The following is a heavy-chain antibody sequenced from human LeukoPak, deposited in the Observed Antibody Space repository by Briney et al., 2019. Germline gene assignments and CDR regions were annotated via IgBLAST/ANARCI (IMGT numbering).Heavy chain of an antibody. D-gene: IGHD2-15*01. CDR2: IRSNGRGT. CDR1: GFTFREYS. Sequence: GGSLRLSCAASGFTFREYSMSWVRQAPGKGLEWVSNIRSNGRGTFYTDSVKGRFTISRDNSKNTLYLEMNSLRADDTAVYYCAKGGYTTYFDPWGKGALVTVSS. V-gene: IGHV3-23*01. J-gene: IGHJ5*02. CDR3: AKGGYTTYFDP.